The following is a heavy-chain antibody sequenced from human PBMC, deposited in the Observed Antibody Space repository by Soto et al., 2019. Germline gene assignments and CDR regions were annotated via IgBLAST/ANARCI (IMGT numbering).Heavy chain of an antibody. CDR3: ARERDVDTAMVPLWFDY. D-gene: IGHD5-18*01. V-gene: IGHV3-30-3*01. CDR2: ISYDGSNK. Sequence: VQLVESGGGVVQPGRSLRLSCAASGFTFSSYAMHWVRQAPGKGLEWVAVISYDGSNKYYADSVKGRFTISRDNSKNTLYLQMNSLRAEDTAVYYCARERDVDTAMVPLWFDYWGQGTLVTVSS. CDR1: GFTFSSYA. J-gene: IGHJ4*02.